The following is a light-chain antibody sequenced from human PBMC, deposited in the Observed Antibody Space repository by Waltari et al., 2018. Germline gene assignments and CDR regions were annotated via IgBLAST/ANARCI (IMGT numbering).Light chain of an antibody. CDR1: STDLASYNL. CDR2: EAT. V-gene: IGLV2-23*01. J-gene: IGLJ1*01. CDR3: CSYTGSSTSYG. Sequence: QSALSQPASVSGSPGQSLTITCTGASTDLASYNLVAWYQHHPNRAPKPIIYEATKRPSGISHRFSGAKSGGTAYLKISGLQADDEADYYCCSYTGSSTSYGCGGGTKVTVL.